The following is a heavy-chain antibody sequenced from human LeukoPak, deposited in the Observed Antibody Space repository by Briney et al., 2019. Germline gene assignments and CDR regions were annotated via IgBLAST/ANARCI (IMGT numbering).Heavy chain of an antibody. CDR2: IIPIFGTA. D-gene: IGHD3-22*01. Sequence: SVKVSCKASGGTFIRYAISWLRQARGQGLAGMGGIIPIFGTAKYAQKFQGRVTLTTDESTSTAYMELSGQRPEDTAVYYCVFDSSGYLSRSLPPYFDSWGQGTLVTVSS. J-gene: IGHJ4*02. CDR3: VFDSSGYLSRSLPPYFDS. V-gene: IGHV1-69*05. CDR1: GGTFIRYA.